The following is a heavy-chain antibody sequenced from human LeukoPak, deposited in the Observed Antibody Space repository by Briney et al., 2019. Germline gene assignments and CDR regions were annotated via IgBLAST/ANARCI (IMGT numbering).Heavy chain of an antibody. CDR1: GGSIISSNYY. J-gene: IGHJ5*02. CDR2: MFHGGTT. Sequence: SETLSLTCTVSGGSIISSNYYWGWIRQPPGKGLEWMGSMFHGGTTYYNPSLKSRLTMSVDTSKNQFSLKLTSVTAADTAVYYCAREYDFWSGYRWFDPWGQGTLVTVSS. CDR3: AREYDFWSGYRWFDP. D-gene: IGHD3-3*01. V-gene: IGHV4-39*02.